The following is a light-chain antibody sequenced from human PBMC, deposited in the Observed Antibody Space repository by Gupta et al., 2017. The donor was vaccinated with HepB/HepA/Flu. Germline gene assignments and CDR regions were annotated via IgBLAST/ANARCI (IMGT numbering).Light chain of an antibody. CDR1: SSDVGSYNL. J-gene: IGLJ1*01. Sequence: QSALTQPASVSGSPGQSITISCTGTSSDVGSYNLVSWYQQHPGKAPKLMIFEVSKRPSGISDRFSGSKYGSTASMTISGLQAEEEGDYYCCSYADASSLYVFGSGTKVTVL. V-gene: IGLV2-23*02. CDR2: EVS. CDR3: CSYADASSLYV.